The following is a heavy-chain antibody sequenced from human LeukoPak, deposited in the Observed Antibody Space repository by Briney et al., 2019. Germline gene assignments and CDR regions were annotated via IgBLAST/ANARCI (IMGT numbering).Heavy chain of an antibody. CDR2: IQYDGINK. J-gene: IGHJ4*02. CDR1: GFDFSNYG. CDR3: AKETTISGVVTAFDY. Sequence: GGSLRLSCAASGFDFSNYGMHWVRQAPGKGLEWVTFIQYDGINKYYGDSVRGRFTISRDNSKNTLYLQMNGLRAEDTAIYYCAKETTISGVVTAFDYWGQGTLVSVSS. D-gene: IGHD3-3*01. V-gene: IGHV3-30*02.